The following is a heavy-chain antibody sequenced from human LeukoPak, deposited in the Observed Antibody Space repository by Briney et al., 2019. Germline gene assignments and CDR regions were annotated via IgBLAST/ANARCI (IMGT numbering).Heavy chain of an antibody. J-gene: IGHJ4*02. CDR3: ARAGVAISSYVFDF. Sequence: SETLSLTCSVSGGSLNSYWWSSIPQPAGPGLEFLGRIYTTGRTNSNPSLKSRVSMSVDPSTSLFSLELRSVTAADTAVYCGARAGVAISSYVFDFWGQGALVAVSS. CDR1: GGSLNSYW. CDR2: IYTTGRT. V-gene: IGHV4-4*07. D-gene: IGHD3-10*02.